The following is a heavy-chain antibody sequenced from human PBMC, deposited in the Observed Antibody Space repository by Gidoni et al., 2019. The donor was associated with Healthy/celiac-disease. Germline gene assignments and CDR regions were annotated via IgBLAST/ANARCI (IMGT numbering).Heavy chain of an antibody. D-gene: IGHD6-19*01. J-gene: IGHJ6*02. CDR3: ARWGIAVAGTSGMDV. CDR1: GFSLSNPRMG. CDR2: IFSNDEK. Sequence: QVTLKESGPVLVKPTQTLTLTCTVSGFSLSNPRMGVSWIRQPPGKALEWLAHIFSNDEKSYSTSLKSRLTISKDTSKGRVVLTMTNMDPVDTATYYCARWGIAVAGTSGMDVWGQGTTVTVSS. V-gene: IGHV2-26*01.